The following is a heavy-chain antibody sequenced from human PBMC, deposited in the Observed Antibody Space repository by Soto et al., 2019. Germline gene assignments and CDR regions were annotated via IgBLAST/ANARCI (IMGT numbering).Heavy chain of an antibody. CDR3: ERDSGYGPGRSVNYYLDC. V-gene: IGHV3-7*01. CDR2: IKTDASET. J-gene: IGHJ4*02. D-gene: IGHD3-10*01. Sequence: PGGSLRLSCAASGFTLRSYWMSWVRQAPGKALEWLATIKTDASETKYVDSVKGRFTVSRDNAKNSMYRKRDSLRAEDTAAYYCERDSGYGPGRSVNYYLDCWGRGTLVTVSS. CDR1: GFTLRSYW.